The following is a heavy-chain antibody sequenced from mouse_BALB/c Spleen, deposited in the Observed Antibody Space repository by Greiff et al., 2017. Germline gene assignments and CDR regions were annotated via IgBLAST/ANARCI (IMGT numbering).Heavy chain of an antibody. CDR1: GYTFTSYW. J-gene: IGHJ3*01. V-gene: IGHV1-7*01. CDR3: ARGVYYYGSSYGWFAY. Sequence: QVQLKESGAELAKPGASVKMSCKASGYTFTSYWMHWVKQRPGQGLEWIGYINPSTGYTEYNQKVKDKATLTADKSSSTAYMQLSSLTSEDSAVYYCARGVYYYGSSYGWFAYWGQGTLVTVSA. CDR2: INPSTGYT. D-gene: IGHD1-1*01.